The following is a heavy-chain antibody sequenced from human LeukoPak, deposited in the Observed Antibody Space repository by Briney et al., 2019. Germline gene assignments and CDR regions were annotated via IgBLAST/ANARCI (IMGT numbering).Heavy chain of an antibody. CDR3: ASSHLGYCSGGSCLGAFDI. CDR2: IYHSGST. V-gene: IGHV4-30-2*01. Sequence: SQTLSLTCAVSGGSISSGGYSWSWIRQPPGKGLEWIGYIYHSGSTYYNPSLKSRVTISVDRSKNQFSLKLSPVTAADTAVYYCASSHLGYCSGGSCLGAFDIWGQGTMVTVSS. D-gene: IGHD2-15*01. J-gene: IGHJ3*02. CDR1: GGSISSGGYS.